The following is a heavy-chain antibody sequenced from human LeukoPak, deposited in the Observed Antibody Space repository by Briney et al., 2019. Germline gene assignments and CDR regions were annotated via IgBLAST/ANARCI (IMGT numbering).Heavy chain of an antibody. CDR3: ASDYGGY. CDR2: ISYDGSNK. J-gene: IGHJ4*02. Sequence: GGSLRLSCAASGFTFSSYAMHWVRQAPGKGLEWVAVISYDGSNKYYADSVKGRFTISRDNSKNTLYLQMNSLRAEDTAVYYCASDYGGYWGQGTLVTVSS. CDR1: GFTFSSYA. D-gene: IGHD4-17*01. V-gene: IGHV3-30*04.